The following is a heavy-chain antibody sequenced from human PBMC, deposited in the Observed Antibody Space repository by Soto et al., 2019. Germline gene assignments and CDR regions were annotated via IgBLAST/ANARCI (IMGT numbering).Heavy chain of an antibody. Sequence: GGSLRLSCSASGFTFSNYAMHWVRQAPGKGLDYVSTVTSIGGSTYHADSVKGRFTISRDNSKNTLYLQMSSLRAEDTAVYYCVTSLAAAGSGMDVWGQGTTVTVSS. V-gene: IGHV3-64D*08. CDR3: VTSLAAAGSGMDV. D-gene: IGHD6-13*01. CDR2: VTSIGGST. J-gene: IGHJ6*02. CDR1: GFTFSNYA.